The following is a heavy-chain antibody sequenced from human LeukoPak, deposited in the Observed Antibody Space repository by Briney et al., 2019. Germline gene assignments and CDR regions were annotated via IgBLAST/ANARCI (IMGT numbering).Heavy chain of an antibody. V-gene: IGHV3-23*01. CDR1: GFTFSSYA. D-gene: IGHD3-22*01. CDR3: ATYYDSSGYPLNYYYYGMDV. Sequence: GGSLRLSCAAYGFTFSSYAMSWVRQAPGKGLEWVSAISGSGGSTYYADSVKGRFTISRDNAKNSLYLQMNSLRAEDTAVYYCATYYDSSGYPLNYYYYGMDVWGQGTTVTVSS. J-gene: IGHJ6*02. CDR2: ISGSGGST.